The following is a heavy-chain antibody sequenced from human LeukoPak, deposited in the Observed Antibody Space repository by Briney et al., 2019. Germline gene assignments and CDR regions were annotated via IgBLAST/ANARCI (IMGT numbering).Heavy chain of an antibody. D-gene: IGHD3-3*01. CDR1: GFTFSNYN. CDR2: ISSSSSTI. V-gene: IGHV3-48*01. Sequence: GGSLRLSCAASGFTFSNYNMNWVRQAPGKGLEWVSYISSSSSTIYYADSVKGRFTISRNNAKNSLYLQMNSLRAEDTAVYYCARNSITIFGVVISWGQGTLVTVSS. J-gene: IGHJ5*02. CDR3: ARNSITIFGVVIS.